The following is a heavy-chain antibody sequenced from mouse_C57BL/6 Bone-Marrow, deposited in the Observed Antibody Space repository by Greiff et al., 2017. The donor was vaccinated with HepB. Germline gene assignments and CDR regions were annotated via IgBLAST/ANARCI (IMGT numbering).Heavy chain of an antibody. CDR3: ASDEGGLYYAMDY. J-gene: IGHJ4*01. CDR1: GFTFSSYA. D-gene: IGHD3-3*01. V-gene: IGHV5-4*03. Sequence: EVMLVESGGGLVKPGGSLKLSCAASGFTFSSYAMSWVRQTPEKRLEWVATISDGGSYTYYPDNVKGRFTISRDNAKNNLYLQMSHLKSEDTAMYYCASDEGGLYYAMDYWGQGTSVTVSS. CDR2: ISDGGSYT.